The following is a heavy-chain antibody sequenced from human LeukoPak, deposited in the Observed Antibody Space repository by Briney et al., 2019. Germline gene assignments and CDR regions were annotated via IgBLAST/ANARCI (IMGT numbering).Heavy chain of an antibody. D-gene: IGHD1-1*01. J-gene: IGHJ5*02. CDR2: IYYSGST. Sequence: SETLSLTCAVYGGSFSGYYWSWIRQPPGKGLEWIGSIYYSGSTYYNPSLKSRVTMSVDTSKKQFSLKLSSVTAADTAVYYCARHAVEDASRWFDPWGQGTLVTVSS. CDR1: GGSFSGYY. CDR3: ARHAVEDASRWFDP. V-gene: IGHV4-34*01.